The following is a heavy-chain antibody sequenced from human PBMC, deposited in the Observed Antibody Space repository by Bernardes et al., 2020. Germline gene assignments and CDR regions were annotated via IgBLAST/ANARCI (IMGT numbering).Heavy chain of an antibody. D-gene: IGHD1-1*01. CDR3: ARGNLAPTLSRLGAFDI. V-gene: IGHV4-34*01. J-gene: IGHJ3*02. CDR2: INHRGST. CDR1: GGSFSGYY. Sequence: SETLSLTCAVYGGSFSGYYWSWIRQPPGKGLEWIGEINHRGSTNYNPSLKSRVTISVDTSKNQFSLKLSSVTAADTAVYYCARGNLAPTLSRLGAFDIWGQGTMVTVSS.